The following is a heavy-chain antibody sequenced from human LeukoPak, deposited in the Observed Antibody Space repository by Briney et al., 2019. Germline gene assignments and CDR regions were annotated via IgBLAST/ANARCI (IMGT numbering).Heavy chain of an antibody. J-gene: IGHJ4*02. CDR1: GYTFTTLG. CDR3: ARSVYFDWLSLN. D-gene: IGHD3-9*01. Sequence: ASVKVSCKASGYTFTTLGITWVRQAPGQGLEWMGWINTYNHNTYYAQKFQDRLTVTADTSTSTVYMDLSSLRSDDTAVYYCARSVYFDWLSLNWGQGTLVTVSS. V-gene: IGHV1-18*01. CDR2: INTYNHNT.